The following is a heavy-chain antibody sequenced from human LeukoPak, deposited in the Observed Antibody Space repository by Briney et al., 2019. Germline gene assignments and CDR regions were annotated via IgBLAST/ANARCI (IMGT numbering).Heavy chain of an antibody. J-gene: IGHJ4*02. CDR3: AKGGGAIDY. V-gene: IGHV6-1*01. D-gene: IGHD5-12*01. CDR1: GDSVSRNNAA. Sequence: SQTLSFTCVISGDSVSRNNAAWHWIRQSPSRGIEWLGRIYYRSKWYNDYAPSVKSRITINPDTSKNQFSLQLNSVTPEDTAVYYRAKGGGAIDYWGQGTLVTVSS. CDR2: IYYRSKWYN.